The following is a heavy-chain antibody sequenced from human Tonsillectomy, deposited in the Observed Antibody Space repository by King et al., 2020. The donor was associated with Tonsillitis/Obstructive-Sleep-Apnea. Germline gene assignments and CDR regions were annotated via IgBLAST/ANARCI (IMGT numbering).Heavy chain of an antibody. CDR3: ARQEWFNYYYMDV. Sequence: GQLVQSGAEVKKPGESLKISCKGSGYSFTSYWIGWVRQMPGKGLECMGIIYPGDSDTRYSPSFQGQVTISAAKSISTAYLQWSSLKASDTAMYYCARQEWFNYYYMDVWGKGTTVTVSS. D-gene: IGHD3-10*01. CDR2: IYPGDSDT. CDR1: GYSFTSYW. V-gene: IGHV5-51*01. J-gene: IGHJ6*03.